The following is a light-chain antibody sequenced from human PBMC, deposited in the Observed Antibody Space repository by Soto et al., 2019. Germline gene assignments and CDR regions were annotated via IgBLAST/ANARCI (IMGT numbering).Light chain of an antibody. CDR1: SSDVGSYDY. Sequence: QSALTQPASVSGSPGQSITISCTGTSSDVGSYDYVSWYQQHPGKAPKLMIYDVNNRPSGVSDRFSGSKSGNTASLTISGLQAEDEADYYCSSYTRYSSVVFGGGTQLTVL. J-gene: IGLJ2*01. CDR2: DVN. V-gene: IGLV2-14*03. CDR3: SSYTRYSSVV.